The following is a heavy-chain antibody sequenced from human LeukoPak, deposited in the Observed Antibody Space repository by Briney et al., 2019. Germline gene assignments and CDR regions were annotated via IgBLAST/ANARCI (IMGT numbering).Heavy chain of an antibody. CDR1: GYRFTSYW. D-gene: IGHD2-15*01. CDR2: IYPGDSDT. CDR3: ARGRYCSGGSCYSRNWFDP. Sequence: GESLKISCKGSGYRFTSYWIGWVRQLPGKGLEWMGIIYPGDSDTRYSTSFQGQVTISADKSISTAYLQWSSLKASDTAMYYCARGRYCSGGSCYSRNWFDPWGQGTLVTVSS. J-gene: IGHJ5*02. V-gene: IGHV5-51*01.